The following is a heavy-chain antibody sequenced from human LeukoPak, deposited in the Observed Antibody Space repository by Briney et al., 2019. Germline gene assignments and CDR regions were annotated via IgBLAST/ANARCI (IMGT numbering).Heavy chain of an antibody. D-gene: IGHD3-9*01. CDR2: ISSSGSTI. Sequence: GGSLRLSCAASGFTFSSYEMNWVRQAPGKGLEWVSYISSSGSTIYYADSVKGRFTISRDNAKNSLYLQMNSLRAEDTAVYYCARQILTGYYTYWGQGTLVTVSS. J-gene: IGHJ4*02. CDR1: GFTFSSYE. V-gene: IGHV3-48*03. CDR3: ARQILTGYYTY.